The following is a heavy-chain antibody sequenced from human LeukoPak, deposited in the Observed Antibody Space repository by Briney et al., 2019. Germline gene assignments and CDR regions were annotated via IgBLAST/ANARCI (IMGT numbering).Heavy chain of an antibody. CDR3: ARKGVSRPFDY. J-gene: IGHJ4*02. Sequence: SETLSLTCTASGGSISSSGYYWGWIRQPPGKGLEWIASINYSGTTYYNPSLKSRVTISVDTSKNQFSLKLSSVTAADTAVYYCARKGVSRPFDYWGQGTLVTVSS. V-gene: IGHV4-39*01. CDR2: INYSGTT. CDR1: GGSISSSGYY.